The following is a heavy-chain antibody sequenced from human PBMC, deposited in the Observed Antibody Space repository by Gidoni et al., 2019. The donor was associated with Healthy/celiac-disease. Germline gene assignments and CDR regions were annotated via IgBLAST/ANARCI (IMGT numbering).Heavy chain of an antibody. CDR2: MNPNSGNT. Sequence: QVQLVQSGAEVKKPGASVKVSCKASGYTFTSYDINWVRQATGQGLEWMGWMNPNSGNTGYAQKFQGRVTMTRNTSISTAYMELSSLRSEDTAVYYCARAQSIPSSSWYSDTPYNWFDPWGQGTLVAVSS. CDR3: ARAQSIPSSSWYSDTPYNWFDP. V-gene: IGHV1-8*01. J-gene: IGHJ5*02. CDR1: GYTFTSYD. D-gene: IGHD6-13*01.